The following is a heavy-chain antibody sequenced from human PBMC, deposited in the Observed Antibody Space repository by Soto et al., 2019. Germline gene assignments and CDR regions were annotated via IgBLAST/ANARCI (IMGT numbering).Heavy chain of an antibody. D-gene: IGHD3-10*01. CDR2: IIPILGIA. V-gene: IGHV1-69*02. CDR3: ARAGTHRGYYYYYYMDV. J-gene: IGHJ6*03. Sequence: SVKVSCKASGGTFSSYTISWVRQAPGQGLEWMGRIIPILGIANYARKFQGRVTITADKSTSTAYMELSSLRSEDTAVYYCARAGTHRGYYYYYYMDVWGKGTTVTVSS. CDR1: GGTFSSYT.